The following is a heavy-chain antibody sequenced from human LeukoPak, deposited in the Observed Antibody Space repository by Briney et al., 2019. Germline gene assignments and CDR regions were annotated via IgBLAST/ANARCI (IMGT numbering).Heavy chain of an antibody. V-gene: IGHV4-59*12. D-gene: IGHD3-22*01. CDR1: GGSISSYY. J-gene: IGHJ3*02. CDR3: ASKYYYDAAEGSGFDI. CDR2: IYYSGST. Sequence: SETLSLTCTVSGGSISSYYWSWIRQPPGKGLEWIGYIYYSGSTNYNPSLKSRVTISVDKSKNQFSLKLSSVTAADTAVYYCASKYYYDAAEGSGFDIWGQGTMVTVSS.